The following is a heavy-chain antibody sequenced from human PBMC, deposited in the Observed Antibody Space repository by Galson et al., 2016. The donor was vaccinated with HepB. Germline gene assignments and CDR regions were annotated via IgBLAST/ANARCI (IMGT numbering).Heavy chain of an antibody. V-gene: IGHV1-69*13. CDR2: IIPIFYTA. J-gene: IGHJ6*02. D-gene: IGHD1-26*01. Sequence: AVKVSCNASGGTFSSYTISWVRQARGHGLEWLGRIIPIFYTANYAQKPPGRVTITADESTTTTYMELSSLRSEDTAMYYCARYSGRYPYYYYFGMDVWGQGTTVTVSS. CDR1: GGTFSSYT. CDR3: ARYSGRYPYYYYFGMDV.